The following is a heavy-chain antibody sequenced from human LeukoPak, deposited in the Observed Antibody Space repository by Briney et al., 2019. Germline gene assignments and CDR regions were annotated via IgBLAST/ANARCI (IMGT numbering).Heavy chain of an antibody. CDR3: ARSGDWSGYLGGAFDI. CDR1: GGSISSSSYS. J-gene: IGHJ3*02. CDR2: VYYSGYT. V-gene: IGHV4-39*07. D-gene: IGHD3-3*01. Sequence: SETLSLTCTVSGGSISSSSYSWDWIRQPPGKGLEWIGSVYYSGYTYYNPSLKSRLTISVDTSKNQFSMKMSSVTAADTAVYYCARSGDWSGYLGGAFDIWGQGTMVTVSS.